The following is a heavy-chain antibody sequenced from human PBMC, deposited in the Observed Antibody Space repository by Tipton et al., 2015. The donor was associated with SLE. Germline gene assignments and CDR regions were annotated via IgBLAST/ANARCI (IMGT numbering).Heavy chain of an antibody. J-gene: IGHJ4*02. CDR1: GFTFSSYE. D-gene: IGHD1-1*01. V-gene: IGHV3-48*03. CDR3: TRDLGAGATGTTGYFDF. CDR2: ISSSGSTI. Sequence: SLRLSCVASGFTFSSYEMNWVRQAPGKGLEWVSYISSSGSTIYYAESMKDRFTISRDNAKNSLYLQMNSLRAEDTAVYYCTRDLGAGATGTTGYFDFWGQGTLVTVSS.